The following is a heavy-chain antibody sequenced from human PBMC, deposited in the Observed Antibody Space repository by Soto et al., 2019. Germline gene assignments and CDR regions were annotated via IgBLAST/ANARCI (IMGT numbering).Heavy chain of an antibody. CDR2: IYYSGST. D-gene: IGHD6-19*01. CDR1: GGSISSYY. J-gene: IGHJ6*02. Sequence: PSETLSLTCTVSGGSISSYYWSWIRQPPGKGLEWIGYIYYSGSTNYNPSLKSRVTISVDTSKNQFSLKLSSVTAADTAVYYCARAVWQWLVRDYYYGMDVWGQGTTVTVSS. V-gene: IGHV4-59*12. CDR3: ARAVWQWLVRDYYYGMDV.